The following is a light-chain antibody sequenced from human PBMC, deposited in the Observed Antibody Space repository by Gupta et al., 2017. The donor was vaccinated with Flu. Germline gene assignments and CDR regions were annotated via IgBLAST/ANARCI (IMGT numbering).Light chain of an antibody. J-gene: IGKJ4*01. Sequence: EILMTQSSATLSVSPGERATLSCRASQSVATDLAWYQQKPGQTPRLLIFGSSTRATGGPARCSGSRSGTECTLTISSLQSEDFAVYYCQQYYKWPPLTFGGGTKVEIK. CDR3: QQYYKWPPLT. CDR1: QSVATD. CDR2: GSS. V-gene: IGKV3-15*01.